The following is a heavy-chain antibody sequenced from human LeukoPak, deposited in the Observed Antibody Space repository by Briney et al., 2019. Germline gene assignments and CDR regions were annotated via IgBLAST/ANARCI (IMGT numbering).Heavy chain of an antibody. CDR1: GYTFTGYY. CDR3: ARVSSSGYYPYNWFDP. J-gene: IGHJ5*02. Sequence: ASVKVSCYASGYTFTGYYMHWVRQAPGQGLEWMGWINPNSGGTNYAQKFQGRVTMTRDTSISTAYMELSRLRSDDTAVYYCARVSSSGYYPYNWFDPWGQGTLVTVSS. CDR2: INPNSGGT. D-gene: IGHD3-22*01. V-gene: IGHV1-2*02.